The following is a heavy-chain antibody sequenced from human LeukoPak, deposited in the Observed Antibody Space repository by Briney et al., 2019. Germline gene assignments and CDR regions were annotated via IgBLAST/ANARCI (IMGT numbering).Heavy chain of an antibody. CDR2: IYYSGST. V-gene: IGHV4-61*01. D-gene: IGHD5-24*01. Sequence: PSETLSLTCTVSGGSISSSSYYWSWIRQPPGKGLEWIGYIYYSGSTNYNPSLKSRVTISVDTSKNQFSLKLSSVTAADTAVYYCARGGDGLSNWGQGTLVTVSS. CDR3: ARGGDGLSN. J-gene: IGHJ4*02. CDR1: GGSISSSSYY.